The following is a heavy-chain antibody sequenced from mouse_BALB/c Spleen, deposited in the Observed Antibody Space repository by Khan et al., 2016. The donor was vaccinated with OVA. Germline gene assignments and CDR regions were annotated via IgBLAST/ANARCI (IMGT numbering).Heavy chain of an antibody. V-gene: IGHV1-80*01. D-gene: IGHD2-14*01. J-gene: IGHJ3*01. CDR3: ARSAYDYFAY. CDR1: GYAFSNYW. Sequence: VQLQQSGAELVRPGSSVKISCKASGYAFSNYWMNWVKQRPGQGLEWIGQIYPGDGDTSFNGKFRGKATLNADKSSITAYMQLSSLTSEDSAVYFCARSAYDYFAYWGQGTLVTVSA. CDR2: IYPGDGDT.